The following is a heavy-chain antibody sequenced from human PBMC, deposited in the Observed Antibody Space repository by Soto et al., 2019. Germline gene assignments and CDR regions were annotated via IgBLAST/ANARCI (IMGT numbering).Heavy chain of an antibody. CDR3: ARRDDRFDY. V-gene: IGHV4-59*08. Sequence: QVQVQESGPGLVKPSETLSLTCTVSGGSISSYYWSWIRQSPGKGLEWIGYIHSSGSTNYNPSLKDRVTMSVDTSKNQFSLNLSSVTAADTAVYYCARRDDRFDYWGQGTLVTVSS. J-gene: IGHJ4*02. CDR1: GGSISSYY. CDR2: IHSSGST.